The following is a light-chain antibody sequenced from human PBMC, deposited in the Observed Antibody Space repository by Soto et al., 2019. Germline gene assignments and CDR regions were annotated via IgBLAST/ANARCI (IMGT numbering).Light chain of an antibody. V-gene: IGLV2-11*01. CDR2: DVS. J-gene: IGLJ1*01. CDR3: CSYAGSPRYF. CDR1: SSDVGTYNY. Sequence: QSVLTQPRSVSGSLGQSDTISCTGTSSDVGTYNYVSWYQQHPGKAPKVMIYDVSERPSGVHDRFSGSKSGNTASLTISGLQDEDEADYYCCSYAGSPRYFLGNGTKLTVL.